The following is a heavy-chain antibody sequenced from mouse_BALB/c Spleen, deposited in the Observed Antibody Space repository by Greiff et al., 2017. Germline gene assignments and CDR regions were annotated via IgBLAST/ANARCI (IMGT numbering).Heavy chain of an antibody. CDR3: TGAMITTGVYAMDY. J-gene: IGHJ4*01. V-gene: IGHV1-5*01. CDR2: IYPGNSDT. D-gene: IGHD2-4*01. Sequence: EVQLVESGTVLARPGASVKMSCKASGYTFTSYWMHWVKQRPGQGLEWIGAIYPGNSDTSYNQKFKGKAKLTAVTSTSTAYMELSSLTNEDSAVYYCTGAMITTGVYAMDYWGQGTSVTVSS. CDR1: GYTFTSYW.